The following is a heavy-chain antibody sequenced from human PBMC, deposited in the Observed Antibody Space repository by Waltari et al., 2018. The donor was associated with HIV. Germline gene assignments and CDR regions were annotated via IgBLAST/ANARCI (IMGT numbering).Heavy chain of an antibody. D-gene: IGHD3-3*01. CDR2: IYYSGST. CDR1: GGSISSSSCY. CDR3: ARDRDGGFGVVTRLNWFDP. V-gene: IGHV4-39*07. Sequence: LQLQESGPGLVKPSETLSLTWPVSGGSISSSSCYWGWLRPPPGKGLEWIGSIYYSGSTYYNPSLKSRVTISVDTSKNQFSLKLSSVTAADTAVYYCARDRDGGFGVVTRLNWFDPWGQGTLVTVSS. J-gene: IGHJ5*02.